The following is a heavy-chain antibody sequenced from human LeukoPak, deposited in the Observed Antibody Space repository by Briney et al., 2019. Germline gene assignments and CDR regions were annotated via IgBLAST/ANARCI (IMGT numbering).Heavy chain of an antibody. D-gene: IGHD3-3*01. CDR1: GFTFDDYA. CDR3: AKVEGQYYEPRGYFDY. V-gene: IGHV3-9*01. Sequence: GRSLRLCCTASGFTFDDYAMCWVRQAPGKGLEWVSGITWNSGSIGYVDSVKGRFTISRDNAKNSLYLQMNSLRAEDTALYYCAKVEGQYYEPRGYFDYWGQGILVTVSS. J-gene: IGHJ4*02. CDR2: ITWNSGSI.